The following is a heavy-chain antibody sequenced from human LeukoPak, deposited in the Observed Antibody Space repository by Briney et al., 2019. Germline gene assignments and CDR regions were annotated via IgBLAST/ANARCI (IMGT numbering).Heavy chain of an antibody. J-gene: IGHJ4*02. CDR3: ARHCSGGSCPSFDY. CDR1: GGSFSGYY. V-gene: IGHV4-34*01. Sequence: SETLSLTCAVYGGSFSGYYWSWIRQPPGKGLEWIGEINHSGSTNYNPSLKSRVTISVDTSKNQFSLKLSSVTAADTAVYYCARHCSGGSCPSFDYWGQGTLVTVS. CDR2: INHSGST. D-gene: IGHD2-15*01.